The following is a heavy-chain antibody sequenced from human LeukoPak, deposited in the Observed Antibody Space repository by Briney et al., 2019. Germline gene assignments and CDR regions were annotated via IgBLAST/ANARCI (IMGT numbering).Heavy chain of an antibody. CDR2: IKQDGSEK. J-gene: IGHJ4*02. D-gene: IGHD1-26*01. Sequence: GGSLRLSCAGSGFTFSSYWMSWVRQAPGKGLEWVANIKQDGSEKYYVDSVKGRFTISRDNAKNSLYLQMNSLRAEDTAVYYCARVRYSGSYAGLGYYFDYWGQGTLVTVSS. CDR1: GFTFSSYW. CDR3: ARVRYSGSYAGLGYYFDY. V-gene: IGHV3-7*01.